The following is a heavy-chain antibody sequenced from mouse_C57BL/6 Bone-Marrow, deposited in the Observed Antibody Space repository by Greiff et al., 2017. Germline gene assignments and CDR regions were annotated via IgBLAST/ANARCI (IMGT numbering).Heavy chain of an antibody. CDR1: GFTFSDYY. CDR2: INYDGSST. V-gene: IGHV5-16*01. Sequence: EVKLMASEGGLVQPGSSMKLSCTASGFTFSDYYMAWVRQVPEKGLEWVANINYDGSSTYYLDSLKSRFIISRDNAKNILYLQMSSLKSEDTATYYCARDGGGYYFDYWGQGTTLTVSS. J-gene: IGHJ2*01. CDR3: ARDGGGYYFDY.